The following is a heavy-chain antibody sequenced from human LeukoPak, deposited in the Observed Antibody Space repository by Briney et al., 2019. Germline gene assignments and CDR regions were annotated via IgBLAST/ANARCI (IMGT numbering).Heavy chain of an antibody. D-gene: IGHD6-19*01. Sequence: GGSLRLSRTASTFTVSSNCMGWVRQAPGKGLEWVSLIYTAGNTYYADSVKGRFTISRDISKNTLYLEMNSLRTDDTAVYYCARVAVEGREFFQHWGQGTLVTVSS. CDR3: ARVAVEGREFFQH. V-gene: IGHV3-66*02. CDR2: IYTAGNT. CDR1: TFTVSSNC. J-gene: IGHJ1*01.